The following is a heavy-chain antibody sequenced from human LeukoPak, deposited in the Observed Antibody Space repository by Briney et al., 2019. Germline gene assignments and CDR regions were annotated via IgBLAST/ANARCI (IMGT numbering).Heavy chain of an antibody. V-gene: IGHV1-24*01. D-gene: IGHD6-19*01. CDR2: FDPEDGET. J-gene: IGHJ4*02. Sequence: GASVKVSCKVSGYTLTELSMHWVRQAPGKGLEWMGGFDPEDGETIYAQKFQGRVTMTEDTSTDTAYMELSSLRSKDTAVYYCATVAGTAYYFDYWGQGTLVTVSS. CDR3: ATVAGTAYYFDY. CDR1: GYTLTELS.